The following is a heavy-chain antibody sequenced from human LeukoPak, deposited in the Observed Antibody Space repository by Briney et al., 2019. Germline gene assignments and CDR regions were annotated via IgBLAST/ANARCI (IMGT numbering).Heavy chain of an antibody. CDR3: AKVLEYYVEPLYFDY. Sequence: PGGSLRLSCAASGFTFSSYAMSWVRQAPGKGLEWVSAISGSGGSTYYADSVKGRFTISRGNSKNTLYLQMNSLRAEDTAVYYCAKVLEYYVEPLYFDYWGQGTLVTVSS. D-gene: IGHD3-10*02. J-gene: IGHJ4*02. CDR1: GFTFSSYA. CDR2: ISGSGGST. V-gene: IGHV3-23*01.